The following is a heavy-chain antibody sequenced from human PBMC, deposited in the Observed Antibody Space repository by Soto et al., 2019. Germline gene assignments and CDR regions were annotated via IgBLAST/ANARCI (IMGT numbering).Heavy chain of an antibody. CDR2: INAGNGNT. J-gene: IGHJ3*02. CDR1: GYTFTNYA. D-gene: IGHD2-2*01. Sequence: QVQLVQSGAEVKKPGASVKVSCKASGYTFTNYAMHWVRQAPGQRPEWMGWINAGNGNTKFSQRFQGRVTITRDTSANIADMELSSLTSEDTAVYYCARAVFCSTTSCSDAFDIWGQGTMVTVSS. CDR3: ARAVFCSTTSCSDAFDI. V-gene: IGHV1-3*01.